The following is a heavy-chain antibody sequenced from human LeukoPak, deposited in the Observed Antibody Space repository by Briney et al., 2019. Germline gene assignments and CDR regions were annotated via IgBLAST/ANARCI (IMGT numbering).Heavy chain of an antibody. Sequence: SETLSLTCTVSGGSISSSSYYWGWIRQPPGKGLEWIGSIYYSGSTYYNPSLKSRVTISVDTSKNQFSLKLSSVTAADTAVYYCARHLTYYYDSSGLYFDYWGQGTLVTVSS. V-gene: IGHV4-39*01. CDR2: IYYSGST. CDR1: GGSISSSSYY. J-gene: IGHJ4*02. CDR3: ARHLTYYYDSSGLYFDY. D-gene: IGHD3-22*01.